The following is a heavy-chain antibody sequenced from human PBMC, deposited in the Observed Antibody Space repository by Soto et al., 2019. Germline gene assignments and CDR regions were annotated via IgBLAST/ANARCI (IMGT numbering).Heavy chain of an antibody. J-gene: IGHJ4*02. Sequence: QLQLQESGPGLVKPSETLSFTCTVSGGSISSSSYYWGWIRQPPGKGLEWIGSVYYSGSAYYNPSLKSRVTISLDTSKNQFSLKLSSVTAADTAVYYCARAVIILVPAAMGYYFDYWGQGTLVTVSS. CDR1: GGSISSSSYY. D-gene: IGHD2-2*01. CDR2: VYYSGSA. CDR3: ARAVIILVPAAMGYYFDY. V-gene: IGHV4-39*01.